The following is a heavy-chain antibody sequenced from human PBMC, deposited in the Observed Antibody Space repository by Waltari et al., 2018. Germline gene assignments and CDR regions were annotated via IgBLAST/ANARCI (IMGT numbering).Heavy chain of an antibody. D-gene: IGHD4-17*01. J-gene: IGHJ4*02. CDR3: VRSDYGDYVGGYY. Sequence: EVQLVESGGGLVKPGGSLRLSCAASGFTFSDYTMSWVRQTPGKGLEWVSSISSSSSFIYYADSVKGRFTISRDNAKNSLFLQMNSLRAEDTSVYYCVRSDYGDYVGGYYWGQGTVVTVSS. V-gene: IGHV3-21*01. CDR1: GFTFSDYT. CDR2: ISSSSSFI.